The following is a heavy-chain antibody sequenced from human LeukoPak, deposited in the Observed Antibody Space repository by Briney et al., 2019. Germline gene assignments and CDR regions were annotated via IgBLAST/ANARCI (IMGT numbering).Heavy chain of an antibody. CDR1: GFTFDDYA. CDR2: ISWNSGSI. V-gene: IGHV3-9*03. J-gene: IGHJ4*02. Sequence: HPGGSLRLSCAASGFTFDDYAMHWVRQAPGKGLEWVSGISWNSGSIGYADSVKGRFTISRDNAKNSLYLQMNSLRAEDMALYYCAKDIRRKVTYYFDYWGQGTLVTVSS. D-gene: IGHD5-18*01. CDR3: AKDIRRKVTYYFDY.